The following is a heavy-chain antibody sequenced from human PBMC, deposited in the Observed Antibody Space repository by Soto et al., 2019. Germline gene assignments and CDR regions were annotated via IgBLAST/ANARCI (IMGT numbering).Heavy chain of an antibody. D-gene: IGHD6-19*01. V-gene: IGHV4-59*02. J-gene: IGHJ4*02. CDR3: ARVRHGWTFFDY. CDR1: GGSVSSFF. CDR2: LYYGGST. Sequence: SETLSLTCTVSGGSVSSFFWSWIRQPPGRGLEWIGYLYYGGSTHYSPSLKSRVTISVDTSQNQFSLNLMSVTAADTAIYYCARVRHGWTFFDYWSQGTLVTVSS.